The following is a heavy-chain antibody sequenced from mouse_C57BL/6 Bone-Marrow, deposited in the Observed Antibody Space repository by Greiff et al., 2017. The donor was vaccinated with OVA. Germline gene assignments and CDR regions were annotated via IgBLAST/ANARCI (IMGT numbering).Heavy chain of an antibody. V-gene: IGHV1-74*01. Sequence: QVQLKQPGAELVKPGASVKVSCKASGYTFTSYWMHWVKQRPGQGLEWIGRIHPSDSDTNYNQKFKGKATLTVDKSSSTAYMQLSSLTSEDSAVYYCATYKFITTVVPYYFDYWGQGTTLTVSS. J-gene: IGHJ2*01. D-gene: IGHD1-1*01. CDR1: GYTFTSYW. CDR2: IHPSDSDT. CDR3: ATYKFITTVVPYYFDY.